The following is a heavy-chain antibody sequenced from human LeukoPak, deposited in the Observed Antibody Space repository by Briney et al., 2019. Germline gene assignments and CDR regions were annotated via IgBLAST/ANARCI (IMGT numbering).Heavy chain of an antibody. J-gene: IGHJ4*02. CDR3: ARDRGYSYGYFYFDY. CDR1: GYTFTSYG. D-gene: IGHD5-18*01. Sequence: GASVKVSCKASGYTFTSYGISWVRQAPGQGLEWMGGIIPIFGTANYAQKFQGRVTITADKSTSTAYMELSSLRSEDTAVYYCARDRGYSYGYFYFDYWGQGTLVTVSS. V-gene: IGHV1-69*06. CDR2: IIPIFGTA.